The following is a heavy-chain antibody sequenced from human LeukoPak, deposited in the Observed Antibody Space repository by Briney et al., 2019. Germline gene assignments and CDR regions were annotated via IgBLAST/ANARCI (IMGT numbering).Heavy chain of an antibody. CDR2: ISYDGSNK. CDR3: AKPYLHSMVRGYYYYGMDV. CDR1: GFTFSSYG. V-gene: IGHV3-30*18. Sequence: GGSLRLSCAASGFTFSSYGMHWVRQAPGKGLEWVAVISYDGSNKYYADSVKGRFTISRDNSKNTPYLQMNSLRAEDTAVYYCAKPYLHSMVRGYYYYGMDVWGKGTTVTVSS. D-gene: IGHD3-10*01. J-gene: IGHJ6*04.